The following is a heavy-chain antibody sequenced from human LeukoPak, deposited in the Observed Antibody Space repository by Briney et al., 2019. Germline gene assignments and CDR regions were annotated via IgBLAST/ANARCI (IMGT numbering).Heavy chain of an antibody. CDR1: GFTFRSYA. D-gene: IGHD3-22*01. Sequence: GGSLRLSCVVSGFTFRSYAMTWVRQAPGKGLEWVSSISGSGGSHYADSVKGRFIISRDNPMDTRYLQMTSLRAEDTAVYFCAKGGLLHDYYFYYMDVWGKGTTVTVSS. CDR3: AKGGLLHDYYFYYMDV. V-gene: IGHV3-23*01. CDR2: ISGSGGS. J-gene: IGHJ6*03.